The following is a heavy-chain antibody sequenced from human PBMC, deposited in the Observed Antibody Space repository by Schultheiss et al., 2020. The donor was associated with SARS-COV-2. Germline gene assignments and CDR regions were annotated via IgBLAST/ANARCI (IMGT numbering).Heavy chain of an antibody. CDR3: ASAPTVTTWGSDY. D-gene: IGHD4-17*01. J-gene: IGHJ4*02. Sequence: GGSLRLSCAASGFTFSSYEMNWVRQAPGKGLEWVSAISGSGGSTYYADSVKGRFTISRDNSNNTLYLQMNSLRADDTAVYYCASAPTVTTWGSDYWGQGTLVTVSS. CDR2: ISGSGGST. CDR1: GFTFSSYE. V-gene: IGHV3-23*01.